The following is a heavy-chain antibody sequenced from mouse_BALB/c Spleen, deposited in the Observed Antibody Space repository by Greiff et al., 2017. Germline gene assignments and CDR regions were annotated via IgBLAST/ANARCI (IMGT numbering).Heavy chain of an antibody. Sequence: LVKTGASVKISCKASGYSFTGYYMHWVKQSHGKSLEWIGYISCYNGATSYNQKFKGKATFTVDTSSSTAYMQFNSLTSEDSAVYYCARGAYGNYRMDYWGQGTSVTVSS. V-gene: IGHV1S34*01. CDR2: ISCYNGAT. D-gene: IGHD2-10*02. CDR3: ARGAYGNYRMDY. J-gene: IGHJ4*01. CDR1: GYSFTGYY.